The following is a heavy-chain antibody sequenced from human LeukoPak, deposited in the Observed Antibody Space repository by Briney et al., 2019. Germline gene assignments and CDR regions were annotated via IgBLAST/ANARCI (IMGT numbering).Heavy chain of an antibody. J-gene: IGHJ4*02. D-gene: IGHD6-19*01. Sequence: SGGSLRLSCAVSGFTFSNYAMSWVRQAPGKGLEWVSVIYGRGLIYYGNSVKGRFTISRDNAKSSVYLQMDSLRAEDMALYYCATKVPGTSHFSSWGQGTLVTVSS. V-gene: IGHV3-23*03. CDR1: GFTFSNYA. CDR2: IYGRGLI. CDR3: ATKVPGTSHFSS.